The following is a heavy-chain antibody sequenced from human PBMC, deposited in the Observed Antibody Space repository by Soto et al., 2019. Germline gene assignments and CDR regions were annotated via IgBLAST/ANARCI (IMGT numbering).Heavy chain of an antibody. Sequence: QSGGSLRLSCAASGFTFSGYWMSWVRQAPGKGLEWVANIKQDGSEKYYVDSVKGRFTISRDNAKNSLYLQMNSLRAEDTAVYYCARDPAMATIMDYYYGMDVWGQGTTVTVSS. J-gene: IGHJ6*02. CDR3: ARDPAMATIMDYYYGMDV. D-gene: IGHD5-12*01. V-gene: IGHV3-7*01. CDR2: IKQDGSEK. CDR1: GFTFSGYW.